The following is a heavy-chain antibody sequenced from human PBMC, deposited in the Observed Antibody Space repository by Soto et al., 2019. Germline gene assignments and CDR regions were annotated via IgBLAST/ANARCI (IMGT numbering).Heavy chain of an antibody. CDR1: GGTFSSYA. V-gene: IGHV1-69*06. D-gene: IGHD3-3*01. CDR3: AIVLRFLDWLLSPFDY. Sequence: SVKVSCKASGGTFSSYAISWVRQAPGQGLEWMGGIIPIFGTANYAQKFQGRVTITADKSTSTAYMELSSLRSEDTAVYYCAIVLRFLDWLLSPFDYWGQGTLVTVSS. CDR2: IIPIFGTA. J-gene: IGHJ4*02.